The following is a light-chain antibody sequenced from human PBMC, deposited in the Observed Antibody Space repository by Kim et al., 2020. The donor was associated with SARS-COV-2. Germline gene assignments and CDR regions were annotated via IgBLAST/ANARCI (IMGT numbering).Light chain of an antibody. CDR1: QSISSK. J-gene: IGKJ1*01. CDR3: QQYNNWPPWT. CDR2: AAS. Sequence: VMTQSPATLSVSPGERATLSCRASQSISSKLAWYQQKPGQAPRLLIYAASTRATGIPARFSGSGSGTEFTLTISSLQSEDFGVYYCQQYNNWPPWTFGQGTKLEI. V-gene: IGKV3-15*01.